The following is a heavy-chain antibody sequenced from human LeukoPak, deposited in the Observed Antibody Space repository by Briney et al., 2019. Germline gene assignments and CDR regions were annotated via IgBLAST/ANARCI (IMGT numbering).Heavy chain of an antibody. CDR1: GFTFSSYS. CDR3: AREGAKVGYSSSWYGLAGYYYYGMDV. CDR2: ISSSSSTI. Sequence: PGGSLRLSCAASGFTFSSYSMNWVRQAPGKGLEWVSYISSSSSTIYYAESVKGRFTISRDNAKNSLYLQMNSLRDEDTAVYYCAREGAKVGYSSSWYGLAGYYYYGMDVWGQGTTVTVSS. V-gene: IGHV3-48*02. D-gene: IGHD6-13*01. J-gene: IGHJ6*02.